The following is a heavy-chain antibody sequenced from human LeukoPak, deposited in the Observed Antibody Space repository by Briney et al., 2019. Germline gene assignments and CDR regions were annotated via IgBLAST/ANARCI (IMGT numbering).Heavy chain of an antibody. Sequence: PGGSLRLSCAASGFTFSSYDMHWVRQAPGKGLEWVAVIWYDGSNAYYADSVKGRFTISRDNSKNTLYLQMNSLRAEDTAVYYCARDQVGSPFDYWGQGTLVTVSS. CDR3: ARDQVGSPFDY. CDR1: GFTFSSYD. CDR2: IWYDGSNA. D-gene: IGHD5-12*01. V-gene: IGHV3-33*01. J-gene: IGHJ4*02.